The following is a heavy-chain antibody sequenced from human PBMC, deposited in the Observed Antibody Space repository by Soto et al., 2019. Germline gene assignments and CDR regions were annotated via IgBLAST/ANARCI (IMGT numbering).Heavy chain of an antibody. J-gene: IGHJ3*01. D-gene: IGHD5-12*01. CDR2: MTSDAYVI. CDR3: TREKSVMNSGYDAFHV. CDR1: GFEFDSYE. V-gene: IGHV3-48*03. Sequence: GGSLRLSCAASGFEFDSYEMNWVRQAPGKGLEWIAHMTSDAYVIYYADSVKGRFTISRDNAKNSLYLDMNSLRAEDTAVYYCTREKSVMNSGYDAFHVWGQGTMVTVSS.